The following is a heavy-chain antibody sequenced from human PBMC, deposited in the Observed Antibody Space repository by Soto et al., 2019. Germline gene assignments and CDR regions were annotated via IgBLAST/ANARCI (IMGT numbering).Heavy chain of an antibody. J-gene: IGHJ4*02. CDR1: GYTFTSYA. CDR3: ARTGYSGSYCDY. V-gene: IGHV1-3*01. CDR2: INAGNGNT. D-gene: IGHD1-26*01. Sequence: ASVKVSCKASGYTFTSYAMHWARPSPGQRLEWMGCINAGNGNTKYSQKFQGRVTITRDTSASTAYMELSSLRSEDTAVYYCARTGYSGSYCDYWGQGTLVTVSS.